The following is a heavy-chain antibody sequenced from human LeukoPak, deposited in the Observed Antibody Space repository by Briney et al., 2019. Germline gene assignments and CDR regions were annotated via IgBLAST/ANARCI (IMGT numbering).Heavy chain of an antibody. D-gene: IGHD1-7*01. Sequence: SVKVSCKASGYTFSNYAMNWVRQAPGQGLEWMGGIIPIFGTANYAQKFQGRVTITADESTSTAYMELSSLRSEDTAVYYCARGALELRRDYYYYYMDVWGKGTTVTVSS. CDR3: ARGALELRRDYYYYYMDV. CDR1: GYTFSNYA. CDR2: IIPIFGTA. J-gene: IGHJ6*03. V-gene: IGHV1-69*13.